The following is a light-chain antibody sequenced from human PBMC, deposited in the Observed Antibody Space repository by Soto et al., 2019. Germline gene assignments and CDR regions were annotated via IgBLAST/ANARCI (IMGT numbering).Light chain of an antibody. CDR1: QSISSSY. V-gene: IGKV3-20*01. J-gene: IGKJ3*01. Sequence: EIVLTQSPGTLSLSPGERATLSCRASQSISSSYLAWYQQKPGQAPRLLIYGASSRATGIPDRFSGSASGTDLTLTIARLEHADFEVYYCQPYGSSLFTFGPGPNVDIK. CDR2: GAS. CDR3: QPYGSSLFT.